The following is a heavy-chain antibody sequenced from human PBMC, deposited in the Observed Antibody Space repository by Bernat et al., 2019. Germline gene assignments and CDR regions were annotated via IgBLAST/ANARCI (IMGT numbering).Heavy chain of an antibody. CDR1: GFTFSSYG. V-gene: IGHV3-33*01. D-gene: IGHD5-18*01. Sequence: QVQLVESGGGVVQPGRSLRLSCAASGFTFSSYGMHWVRQAPGKGLEWVAGIWYEGSNKYYADSVKGRFTISRDNSKNTLYLQMNNLRAEDTTVYYCARGTAMVHWYFDLGGRGALVTVSS. CDR2: IWYEGSNK. J-gene: IGHJ2*01. CDR3: ARGTAMVHWYFDL.